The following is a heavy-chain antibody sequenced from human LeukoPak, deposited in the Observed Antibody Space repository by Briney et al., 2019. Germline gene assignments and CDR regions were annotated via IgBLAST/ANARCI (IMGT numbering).Heavy chain of an antibody. D-gene: IGHD6-19*01. CDR3: ARDGGWSALGY. V-gene: IGHV3-21*01. Sequence: GGSLRLSCAASGFTFSSYSMNWVRQAPGKGLEWVSSISSSSSYIYYADSVKGRFTISRDNSKNTLYLQMNSLRAEDTAVYYCARDGGWSALGYWGQGTLVTVSS. CDR2: ISSSSSYI. J-gene: IGHJ4*02. CDR1: GFTFSSYS.